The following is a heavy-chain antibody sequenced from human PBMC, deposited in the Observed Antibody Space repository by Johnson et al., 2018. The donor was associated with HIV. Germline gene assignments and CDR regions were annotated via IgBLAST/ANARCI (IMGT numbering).Heavy chain of an antibody. CDR2: ISYDGSKK. D-gene: IGHD4-17*01. Sequence: QVQLVESGGGVVQPGRSLRLSCAASGFTFSNYAMHWVRQAPGKGLEWVAVISYDGSKKDYADSVKDRFTISRDNAKNSLYLQMNSLRVEDTAVYYCARVLGDYAYHIWGQGTMVTVSS. J-gene: IGHJ3*02. CDR3: ARVLGDYAYHI. V-gene: IGHV3-30*04. CDR1: GFTFSNYA.